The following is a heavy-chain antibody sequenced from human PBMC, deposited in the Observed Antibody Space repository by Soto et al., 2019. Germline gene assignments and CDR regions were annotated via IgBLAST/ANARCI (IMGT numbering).Heavy chain of an antibody. CDR2: IWYDGSNK. CDR1: GFTFSSYG. J-gene: IGHJ6*03. CDR3: AREVAADYYYYSYYMDV. D-gene: IGHD2-15*01. V-gene: IGHV3-33*01. Sequence: ESGGGVVQPGRSLRLSCAASGFTFSSYGMHWVRQAPGKGLEWVAVIWYDGSNKYYADSVKGRFTISRDNSKNTLYLQMNSLRAEDTAVYYCAREVAADYYYYSYYMDVWGKGTTVTVSS.